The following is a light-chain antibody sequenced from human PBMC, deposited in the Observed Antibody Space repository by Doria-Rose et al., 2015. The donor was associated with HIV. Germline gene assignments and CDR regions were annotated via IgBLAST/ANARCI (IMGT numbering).Light chain of an antibody. V-gene: IGKV4-1*01. CDR1: QSLLYTSKNY. CDR3: QQYYGTPS. J-gene: IGKJ3*01. Sequence: DIRVTQSPESLGMSLGERATLNCKSNQSLLYTSKNYLAWYQQKPGQPPKLLIYWASTRQSGVPARFSGSASGTDCTLTISSLEAEDGAVYYCQQYYGTPSCGPGTKVDSK. CDR2: WAS.